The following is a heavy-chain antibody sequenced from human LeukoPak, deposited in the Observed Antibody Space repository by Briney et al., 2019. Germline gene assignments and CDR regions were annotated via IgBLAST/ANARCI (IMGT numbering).Heavy chain of an antibody. D-gene: IGHD6-13*01. CDR1: GFTFSSYA. J-gene: IGHJ1*01. V-gene: IGHV3-43*02. Sequence: QPGGSLRLSCAASGFTFSSYAMSWVRQAPGKGLEWVSLISGDGGSTYYADSVKGRFTISRDNSKNSLYLQMNSLRTEDTALYYCAKDAGYSSSWYGPYAEYFQHWGQGTLVTVSS. CDR2: ISGDGGST. CDR3: AKDAGYSSSWYGPYAEYFQH.